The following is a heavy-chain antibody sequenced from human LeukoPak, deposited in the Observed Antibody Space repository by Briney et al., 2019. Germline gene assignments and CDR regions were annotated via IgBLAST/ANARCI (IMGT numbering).Heavy chain of an antibody. CDR2: VSHDGSKE. CDR1: GFTFGSYP. J-gene: IGHJ4*02. D-gene: IGHD4-23*01. V-gene: IGHV3-30-3*01. Sequence: GGSLRLSCTASGFTFGSYPIHWVRQAPGKGLEWVALVSHDGSKEYYADSVKGRFTISRDNSKNTLYLQMNSLRAEDTAVYYCAKAPTVAAKDIFDYWGQGTLVTVSS. CDR3: AKAPTVAAKDIFDY.